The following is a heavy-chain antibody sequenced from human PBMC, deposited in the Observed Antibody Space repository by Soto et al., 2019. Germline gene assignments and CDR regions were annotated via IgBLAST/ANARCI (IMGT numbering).Heavy chain of an antibody. CDR2: ISGSGVST. CDR3: ARDGADYDILTGYYNIARGFDY. Sequence: PGVFMRLSSAAAGFTIISHAMRWVSQATRKGLEWVSAISGSGVSTYYADSVKGRFTISRDNSKNTLYLQMNSLRAEDTAVYYCARDGADYDILTGYYNIARGFDYWGQPTLVTVSS. D-gene: IGHD3-9*01. CDR1: GFTIISHA. J-gene: IGHJ4*02. V-gene: IGHV3-23*01.